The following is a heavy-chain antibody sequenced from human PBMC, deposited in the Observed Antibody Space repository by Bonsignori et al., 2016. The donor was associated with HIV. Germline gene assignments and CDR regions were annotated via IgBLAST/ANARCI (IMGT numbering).Heavy chain of an antibody. V-gene: IGHV4-59*01. D-gene: IGHD3-3*01. Sequence: QVQLQESGPGLVKPSETLSLTCTVSGGSISGYYWSWIRQPPGKGLEYIGYIHYSGTTNYNPTLNSRVTISVDMSKNQFSLKMSSMVAADTAVYYCVREGHHGFWSTTYHYYYYIDVWGQGTNGHRL. J-gene: IGHJ6*03. CDR3: VREGHHGFWSTTYHYYYYIDV. CDR1: GGSISGYY. CDR2: IHYSGTT.